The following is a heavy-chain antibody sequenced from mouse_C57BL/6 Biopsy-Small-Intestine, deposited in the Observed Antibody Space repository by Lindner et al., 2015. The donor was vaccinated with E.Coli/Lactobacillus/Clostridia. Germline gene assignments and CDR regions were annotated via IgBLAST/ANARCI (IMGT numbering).Heavy chain of an antibody. CDR3: SRLGVAWYFDV. Sequence: VQLQESGAELARPGASVKLSCKASGYTFTSYGISWVKQRTGQGLEWIGENYPGSGNTYYNENFKDKATLTADKSSSTAYMELRSLTSEDSAVYFCSRLGVAWYFDVWGTGTTVTVSS. CDR1: GYTFTSYG. D-gene: IGHD1-1*02. J-gene: IGHJ1*03. CDR2: NYPGSGNT. V-gene: IGHV1-81*01.